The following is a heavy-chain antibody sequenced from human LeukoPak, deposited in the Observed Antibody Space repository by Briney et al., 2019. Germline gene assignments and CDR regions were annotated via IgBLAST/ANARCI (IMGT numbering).Heavy chain of an antibody. J-gene: IGHJ6*03. CDR1: GGSISSYY. D-gene: IGHD3-3*01. V-gene: IGHV4-59*01. Sequence: PSETLSLTCTVSGGSISSYYWSWIRQPPGKGLEWIGYIYYSGSTNYNPSLKSRVTISVDTSKNQFSLKLSSVTAADTAVYYCARGRDYDFWSGYQRWDYYYYTDVWGKGTTVTVSS. CDR2: IYYSGST. CDR3: ARGRDYDFWSGYQRWDYYYYTDV.